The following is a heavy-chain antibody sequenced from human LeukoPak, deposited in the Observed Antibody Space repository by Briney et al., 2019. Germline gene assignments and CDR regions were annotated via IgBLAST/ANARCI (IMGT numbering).Heavy chain of an antibody. J-gene: IGHJ3*02. CDR1: GYTVTGYY. CDR2: ITPNSDGT. D-gene: IGHD6-13*01. CDR3: ATASWREGHGGAFDI. V-gene: IGHV1-2*02. Sequence: ASVKVSCKTSGYTVTGYYIHWVRQAPGQGLEWMGWITPNSDGTDYAQKFQGRVTMTRDTSITTAYMELSSLRSDDTAVYYCATASWREGHGGAFDIWGQGTMVTVSS.